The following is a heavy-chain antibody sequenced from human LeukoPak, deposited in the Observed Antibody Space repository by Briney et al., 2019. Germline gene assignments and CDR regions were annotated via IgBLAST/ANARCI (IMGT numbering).Heavy chain of an antibody. CDR2: ISYDGSNK. CDR1: GFTFSSFG. CDR3: AREDIVATMTFDY. Sequence: GGSLRLSCAASGFTFSSFGMHWVRQAPGKGLEWVALISYDGSNKYYADSVKGRFTISRDNSKNTLYLQMNSLRAEDTAVYYCAREDIVATMTFDYWGQGTLVTVSS. D-gene: IGHD5-12*01. J-gene: IGHJ4*02. V-gene: IGHV3-30*03.